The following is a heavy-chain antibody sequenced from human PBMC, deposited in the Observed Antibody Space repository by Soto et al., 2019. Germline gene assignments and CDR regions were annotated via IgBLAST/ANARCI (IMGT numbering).Heavy chain of an antibody. D-gene: IGHD2-21*01. CDR1: GGSIRTIY. CDR3: VRESRDCGDGLDV. J-gene: IGHJ6*02. V-gene: IGHV4-4*07. Sequence: QVQLQESGPGLVKPSETLSLTCSVSGGSIRTIYWTWVRQPAGKGLEYIGRIHTSGSSSYNPSLERRFTMSIDTPKNQFSLKLKSVTVADTAVYYCVRESRDCGDGLDVWGQGTAVTVSS. CDR2: IHTSGSS.